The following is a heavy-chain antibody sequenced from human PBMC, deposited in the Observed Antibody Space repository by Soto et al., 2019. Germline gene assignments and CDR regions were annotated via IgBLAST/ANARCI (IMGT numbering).Heavy chain of an antibody. D-gene: IGHD3-3*01. V-gene: IGHV3-23*01. J-gene: IGHJ5*02. CDR3: AKTLTPERFLEWLVA. CDR1: GFTFSSYA. CDR2: ISGSGGST. Sequence: GGSLRLSCAASGFTFSSYAMSWVRQAPGKGLEWVSAISGSGGSTYYADSVKGRFTISRDNSKNTLYLQMNSLRAEDTAVYYCAKTLTPERFLEWLVAWGQGTLVTVSS.